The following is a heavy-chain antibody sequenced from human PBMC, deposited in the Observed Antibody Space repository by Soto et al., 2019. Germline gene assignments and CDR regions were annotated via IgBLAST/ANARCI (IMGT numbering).Heavy chain of an antibody. V-gene: IGHV3-48*02. CDR2: ISSSSSTI. CDR3: AREAAAGYLNWFDP. Sequence: SLRLSCAASGFTFSSYSMNWVRQAPGKGLEWVSYISSSSSTIYYADSVKGRFTISRDNAKNSLYLQMNSLRDEDTAVYYCAREAAAGYLNWFDPWGQGTLVTVS. CDR1: GFTFSSYS. D-gene: IGHD6-13*01. J-gene: IGHJ5*02.